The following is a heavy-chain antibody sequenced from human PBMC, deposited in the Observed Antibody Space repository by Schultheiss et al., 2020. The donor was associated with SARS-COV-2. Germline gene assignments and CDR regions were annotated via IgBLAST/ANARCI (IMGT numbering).Heavy chain of an antibody. CDR1: GFTFSSYG. CDR2: IYSGGST. Sequence: GGSLRLSCAASGFTFSSYGMHWVRQAPGKGLEWVSVIYSGGSTYYADSVKGRFTISRDNSKNTLYLQMNSLRAEDTAVYYCASTKGGGSEVRPRWWYFDYWGQGTLVTVSS. CDR3: ASTKGGGSEVRPRWWYFDY. V-gene: IGHV3-53*01. D-gene: IGHD2-15*01. J-gene: IGHJ4*02.